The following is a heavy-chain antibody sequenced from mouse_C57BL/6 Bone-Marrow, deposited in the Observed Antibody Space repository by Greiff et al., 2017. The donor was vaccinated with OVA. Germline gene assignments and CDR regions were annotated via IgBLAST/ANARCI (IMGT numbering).Heavy chain of an antibody. CDR1: GYTFTNYW. CDR3: ARWGSNYRVYYYAMDY. V-gene: IGHV1-63*01. D-gene: IGHD2-5*01. J-gene: IGHJ4*01. CDR2: IYPGGGYT. Sequence: VQLQQSGAELVRPGTSVKMSCKASGYTFTNYWIGWAKQRPGHGLEWIGDIYPGGGYTTYNEKFKGKATLTADKSSSTAYMQISSLTSEDSAIYYCARWGSNYRVYYYAMDYWGQGTSVTVSS.